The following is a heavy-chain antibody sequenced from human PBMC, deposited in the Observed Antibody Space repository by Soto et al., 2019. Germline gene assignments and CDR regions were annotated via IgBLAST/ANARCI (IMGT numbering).Heavy chain of an antibody. CDR2: VYYSGIT. V-gene: IGHV4-30-4*01. CDR1: GGSISSGDYY. Sequence: SETLSLTCTVSGGSISSGDYYWNWIRQPPGKGLEWIGYVYYSGITYYNPSLKSRLTISLDTSKTQFSLKLNSVTATDTAVYYCAREVVGAYYFDYWGQGTLVTVSS. CDR3: AREVVGAYYFDY. J-gene: IGHJ4*02. D-gene: IGHD1-26*01.